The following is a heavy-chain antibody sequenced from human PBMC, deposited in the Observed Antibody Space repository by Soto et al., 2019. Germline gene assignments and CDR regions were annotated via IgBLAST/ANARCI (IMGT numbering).Heavy chain of an antibody. CDR1: GFTFSSYA. Sequence: QVQLVESGGGVVQPGRSLRLSCAASGFTFSSYAMHWVRQAPGKGLEWVAVISYDGSNKYYADSVKGRFTISRDNSKNTLYLQMNSLRAEDTAVYYCARGLGFTATLDYWGQGTLVTVSS. J-gene: IGHJ4*02. V-gene: IGHV3-30-3*01. CDR3: ARGLGFTATLDY. CDR2: ISYDGSNK. D-gene: IGHD5-18*01.